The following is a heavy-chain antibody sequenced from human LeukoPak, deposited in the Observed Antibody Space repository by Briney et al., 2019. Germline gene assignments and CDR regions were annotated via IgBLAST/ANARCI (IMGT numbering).Heavy chain of an antibody. CDR2: IYMSGST. J-gene: IGHJ6*03. D-gene: IGHD7-27*01. CDR1: GGSIRSGTDY. Sequence: SETLSLTCTVSGGSIRSGTDYWSWIRQPAGKGLEWIGRIYMSGSTDYNPSFKSRFTMSVDTSKNQVSLMLRSVTAADTAVYYCARVVWGGDFHYSLDVWGKGTTVIVSS. CDR3: ARVVWGGDFHYSLDV. V-gene: IGHV4-61*02.